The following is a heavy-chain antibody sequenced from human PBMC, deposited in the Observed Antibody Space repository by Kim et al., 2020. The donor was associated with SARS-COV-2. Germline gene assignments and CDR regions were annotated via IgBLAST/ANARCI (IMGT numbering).Heavy chain of an antibody. V-gene: IGHV3-30-3*01. D-gene: IGHD3-10*01. CDR3: ARSEYYGSGSYYY. CDR2: ISYDGSNK. J-gene: IGHJ4*02. Sequence: GGSLRLSCAASGFTFSSYAMHWVRQAPGKGLEWVAVISYDGSNKYYADSVKGRFTISRDNSKNTLYLQMNSLRAEDTAVYYCARSEYYGSGSYYYWGQGTLVTVSS. CDR1: GFTFSSYA.